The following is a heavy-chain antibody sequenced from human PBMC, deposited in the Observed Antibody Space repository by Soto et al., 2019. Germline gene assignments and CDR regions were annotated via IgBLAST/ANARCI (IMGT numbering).Heavy chain of an antibody. V-gene: IGHV3-23*01. D-gene: IGHD3-10*01. CDR2: IGGTDGKT. CDR1: GFTFSSYA. CDR3: AKGMFSSSPAAAGSFDY. Sequence: GGALRLSCAASGFTFSSYAMSWVRQAPGKGLEWVAAIGGTDGKTYYADSVKGRFTISRDNSENTLYLQMSRLRAEDTAVYFCAKGMFSSSPAAAGSFDYWGQGALVTVSS. J-gene: IGHJ4*02.